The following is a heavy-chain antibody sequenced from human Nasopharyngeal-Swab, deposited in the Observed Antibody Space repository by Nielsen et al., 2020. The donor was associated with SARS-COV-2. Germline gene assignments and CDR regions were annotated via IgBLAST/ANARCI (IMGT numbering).Heavy chain of an antibody. Sequence: GGSLRLSCAASGFTFSSYAMSWVRQAPGKGLEWVSAISGSGGSTYYADSVKGRFTISRDNSKNTLYLQMNSLRAEDTAVYYCAKMGGGRKFDYYYYGMDVWGQGTTVTVSS. CDR3: AKMGGGRKFDYYYYGMDV. J-gene: IGHJ6*02. V-gene: IGHV3-23*01. CDR1: GFTFSSYA. CDR2: ISGSGGST. D-gene: IGHD2-15*01.